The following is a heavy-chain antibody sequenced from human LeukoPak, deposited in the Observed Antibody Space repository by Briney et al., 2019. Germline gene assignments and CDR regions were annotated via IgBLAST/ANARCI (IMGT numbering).Heavy chain of an antibody. CDR3: ARDSSSGSYWLHYYYMDV. D-gene: IGHD1-26*01. CDR2: ISAYNGNT. CDR1: GYTFTSYG. Sequence: GASVKVSCKASGYTFTSYGISWVRQAPGQGLEWMGWISAYNGNTNYAQKLQGRVTMTTDTSTSTAYMELRSLRSDDTAVYYCARDSSSGSYWLHYYYMDVWGKGTTVTVSS. J-gene: IGHJ6*03. V-gene: IGHV1-18*01.